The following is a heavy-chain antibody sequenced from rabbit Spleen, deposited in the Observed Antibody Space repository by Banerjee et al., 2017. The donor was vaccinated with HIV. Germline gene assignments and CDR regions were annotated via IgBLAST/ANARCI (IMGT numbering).Heavy chain of an antibody. CDR1: GFDFSRYG. CDR2: IYAAKGST. CDR3: ARDGDDAGYDFYL. J-gene: IGHJ4*01. D-gene: IGHD2-1*01. V-gene: IGHV1S47*01. Sequence: QEQLVESGGGLVQPGGSLKLSCKASGFDFSRYGVSWVRQAPGKGLEWIGIIYAAKGSTDYASWVNGRFTISSDNAQSTVDLKMTSLTAADTATYFCARDGDDAGYDFYLWGPGTLVTVS.